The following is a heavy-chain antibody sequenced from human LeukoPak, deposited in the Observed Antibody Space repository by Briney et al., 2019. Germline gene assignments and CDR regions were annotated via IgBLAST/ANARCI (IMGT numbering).Heavy chain of an antibody. Sequence: GGSLTLSCAASGFTFSSYSMNWVRQAPGKGLEWVSSISSSSSYIYYADSVKGRFTISRDNSRNTLYLQMISLRAEDTAVYYCAGGWAVTGNHNWFDPWGQGTLVTVSS. D-gene: IGHD6-19*01. CDR1: GFTFSSYS. CDR3: AGGWAVTGNHNWFDP. V-gene: IGHV3-21*01. J-gene: IGHJ5*02. CDR2: ISSSSSYI.